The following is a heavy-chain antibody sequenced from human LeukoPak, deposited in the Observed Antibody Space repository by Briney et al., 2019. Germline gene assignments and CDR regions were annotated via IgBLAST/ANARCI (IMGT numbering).Heavy chain of an antibody. D-gene: IGHD3-22*01. CDR3: ARSPHYYYDSSGYCDY. Sequence: GGSLRLSCAASGFTFSTYAMSWVRQAPGKGLEWVSTISGSGDRTYYADSVEGRFTISRDNAKNSLYLQMNSLRGEDTAVYYCARSPHYYYDSSGYCDYWGQGTLVTVSS. CDR1: GFTFSTYA. CDR2: ISGSGDRT. J-gene: IGHJ4*02. V-gene: IGHV3-23*01.